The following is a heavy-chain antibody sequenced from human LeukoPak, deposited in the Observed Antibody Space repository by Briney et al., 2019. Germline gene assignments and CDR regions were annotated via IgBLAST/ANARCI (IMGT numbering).Heavy chain of an antibody. J-gene: IGHJ4*02. CDR1: GGSISSGGYY. Sequence: PSETLSLTCTVSGGSISSGGYYWSWIRQPPGKGLEWIGEINHSGSTNYNPSLKSRVTISVDTSKNQFSLKLSSVTAADTAVYYCASRGEAVPYYFDYWGQGTLVTVSS. CDR2: INHSGST. D-gene: IGHD3-16*01. V-gene: IGHV4-39*07. CDR3: ASRGEAVPYYFDY.